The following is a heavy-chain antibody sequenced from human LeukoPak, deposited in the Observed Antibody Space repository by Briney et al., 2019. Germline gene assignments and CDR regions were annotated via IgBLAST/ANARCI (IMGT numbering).Heavy chain of an antibody. V-gene: IGHV4-34*01. J-gene: IGHJ6*03. CDR2: ISHSGGA. CDR3: ARLTWDLPPGGLYYNYYIDV. D-gene: IGHD1-26*01. CDR1: GGSLSGYY. Sequence: PSETLSLTCAVYGGSLSGYYWTWVRQPPGKGLEWIGEISHSGGANYSPSLKSRVTISLDTSKNQFSLRLTSATAADTAVYYCARLTWDLPPGGLYYNYYIDVWDKGATVTVSS.